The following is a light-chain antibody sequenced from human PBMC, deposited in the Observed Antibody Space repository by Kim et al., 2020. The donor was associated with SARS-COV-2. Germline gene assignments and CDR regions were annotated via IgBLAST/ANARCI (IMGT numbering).Light chain of an antibody. V-gene: IGLV2-14*03. Sequence: GQSITLSCPGTSSDVGGYIFVSWYQQQPGKAPKLILYDVSHRPSGVSNRFSGSKSGNRASLTIFGLQAEDEADYYCTSYTSTSTLVFGGGTQLTVL. CDR2: DVS. CDR3: TSYTSTSTLV. J-gene: IGLJ2*01. CDR1: SSDVGGYIF.